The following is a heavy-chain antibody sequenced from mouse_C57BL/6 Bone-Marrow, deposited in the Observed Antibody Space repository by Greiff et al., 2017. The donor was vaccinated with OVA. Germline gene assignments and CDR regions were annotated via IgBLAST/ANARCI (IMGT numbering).Heavy chain of an antibody. V-gene: IGHV2-3*01. Sequence: VKLVESGPGLVAPSQSLSITCTVSGFSLTSYGVSWVRQPPGKGLEWLGVIWGDGSTNYHSALISRLSISKDNSKSQVFLKLNSLQNEDTATYYCAKERDFDYDGDFDYWGQGTTLTGSS. CDR1: GFSLTSYG. CDR2: IWGDGST. D-gene: IGHD2-4*01. J-gene: IGHJ2*01. CDR3: AKERDFDYDGDFDY.